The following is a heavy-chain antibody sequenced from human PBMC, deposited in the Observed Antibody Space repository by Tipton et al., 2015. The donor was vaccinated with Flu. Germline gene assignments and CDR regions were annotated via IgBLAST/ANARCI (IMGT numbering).Heavy chain of an antibody. CDR1: GFTFSRYT. CDR2: IRTSSSYI. Sequence: SLRLSCAASGFTFSRYTMNWIRQAPGRGLEWVSSIRTSSSYIYYADSVKGRFTISRDDAKNSLYLQMASLRADDTAVYFCATDERDDSRFYSDYWGRGTLVTVSS. CDR3: ATDERDDSRFYSDY. D-gene: IGHD3-22*01. V-gene: IGHV3-21*01. J-gene: IGHJ4*02.